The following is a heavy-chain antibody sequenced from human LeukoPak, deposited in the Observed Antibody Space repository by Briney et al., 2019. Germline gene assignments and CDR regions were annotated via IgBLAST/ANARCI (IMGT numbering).Heavy chain of an antibody. CDR2: INDSGST. D-gene: IGHD4-17*01. CDR3: ARADYGDLKNYYYDYGMDV. Sequence: SETLSLTCAVYGGSFSGYYWSWIRQPPGKGLEWIGEINDSGSTNYNPSLKSRVTISVDTSKNQFSLKLSSVTAADTAVYYCARADYGDLKNYYYDYGMDVWGQGTTVTVSS. J-gene: IGHJ6*02. CDR1: GGSFSGYY. V-gene: IGHV4-34*01.